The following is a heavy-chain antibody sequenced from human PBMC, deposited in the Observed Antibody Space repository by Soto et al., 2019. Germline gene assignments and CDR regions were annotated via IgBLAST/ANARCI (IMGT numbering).Heavy chain of an antibody. V-gene: IGHV3-66*01. J-gene: IGHJ4*02. Sequence: EVQLVESGGGLVQPGGSLRLSCAASGLFVSRNYMSWVRQAPGKGLEWISGIYGDGSAYYADSVKGRFTISKDNSKNTLYLKMNSLRAEDTAVYYCAQSDDWGQGTLVTVSS. CDR2: IYGDGSA. CDR3: AQSDD. CDR1: GLFVSRNY.